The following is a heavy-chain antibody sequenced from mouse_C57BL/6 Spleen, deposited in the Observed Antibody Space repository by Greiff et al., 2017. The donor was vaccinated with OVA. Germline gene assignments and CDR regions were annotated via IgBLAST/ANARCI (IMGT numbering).Heavy chain of an antibody. CDR3: ARDGYYEGYFDV. V-gene: IGHV5-17*01. D-gene: IGHD2-3*01. CDR1: GFTFSDYG. J-gene: IGHJ1*03. CDR2: ISSGSSTI. Sequence: DVKLVESGGGLVKPGGSLKLSCAASGFTFSDYGMHWVRQAPEKGLEWVAYISSGSSTIYYADTVKGRFTISRDNAKNTLFLQMTSLRSEDTAMYYCARDGYYEGYFDVWGTGTTVTVSS.